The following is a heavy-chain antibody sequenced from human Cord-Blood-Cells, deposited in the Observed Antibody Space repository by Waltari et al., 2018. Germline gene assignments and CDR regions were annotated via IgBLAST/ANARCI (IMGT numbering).Heavy chain of an antibody. CDR3: ATTVAYCGGDCYFDY. V-gene: IGHV1-69*01. CDR1: GGTFSRYA. CDR2: IIPIFGTA. D-gene: IGHD2-21*01. Sequence: VQLVQSGAEVKKPGSSVKVSCKASGGTFSRYAFSWVGQAPGQGLEWMGGIIPIFGTANYAQKFQGRVTITADESTSTAYMELSSLRSEDTAVYYCATTVAYCGGDCYFDYWGQGTLVTVSS. J-gene: IGHJ4*02.